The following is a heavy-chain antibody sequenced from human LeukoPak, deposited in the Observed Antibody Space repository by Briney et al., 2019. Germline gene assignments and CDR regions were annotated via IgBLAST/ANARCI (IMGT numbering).Heavy chain of an antibody. CDR1: GYTFTGYY. J-gene: IGHJ4*02. CDR2: INPNSGGT. CDR3: PRVDTIYQFDY. Sequence: ASVKVSCKASGYTFTGYYMHWVRQAPGQGLEWMGRINPNSGGTNYAQKFQGRVTMTRDTSISTAYMELSRLRSDDTAVYYCPRVDTIYQFDYWGQGTLVTVSS. V-gene: IGHV1-2*06. D-gene: IGHD3-3*01.